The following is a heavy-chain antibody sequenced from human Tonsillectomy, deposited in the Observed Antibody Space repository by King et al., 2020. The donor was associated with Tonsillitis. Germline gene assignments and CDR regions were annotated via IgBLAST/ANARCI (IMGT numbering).Heavy chain of an antibody. Sequence: VQLVESGGGLVKPGGSLRLSCVASGFTFSDHYMSWIRQAPGKGLEWLSYISSSGTIIYYTDSVKGRFTISRDNAKKSLYLQMNSLRAEDTAVYYCASHGNYDDFYYYMDVWGKGTTVTVSS. D-gene: IGHD1-7*01. J-gene: IGHJ6*03. CDR2: ISSSGTII. CDR3: ASHGNYDDFYYYMDV. CDR1: GFTFSDHY. V-gene: IGHV3-11*01.